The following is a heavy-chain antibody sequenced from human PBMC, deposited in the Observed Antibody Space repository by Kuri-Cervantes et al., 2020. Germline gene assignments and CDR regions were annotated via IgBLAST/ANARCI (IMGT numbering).Heavy chain of an antibody. CDR1: GFAFSSYD. CDR2: IGTAGDT. Sequence: SASGFAFSSYDMRWVRQATGKGLEWVSAIGTAGDTYSPGSVKGRFTISRENAKYSLYLQMNSLRAGDTAVYYCARAKIDILTGGNWFDPWGQGTLVTVSS. V-gene: IGHV3-13*01. CDR3: ARAKIDILTGGNWFDP. D-gene: IGHD3-9*01. J-gene: IGHJ5*02.